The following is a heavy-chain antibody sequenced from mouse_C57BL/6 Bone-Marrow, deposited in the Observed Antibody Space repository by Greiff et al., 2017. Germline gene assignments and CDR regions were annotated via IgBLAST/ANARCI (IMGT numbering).Heavy chain of an antibody. V-gene: IGHV5-6*01. CDR2: ISSGGSYT. D-gene: IGHD1-1*01. CDR1: GFTFSSYG. J-gene: IGHJ1*03. CDR3: ARHPYYYGR. Sequence: EVKLMESGGDLVKPGGSLKLSCAASGFTFSSYGMSWVRQTPDKRLEWVATISSGGSYTYYPDSVKGRFTISRDNAKNTLYLQMSSLKSEDTAMYYCARHPYYYGRGGTGTTVTVSS.